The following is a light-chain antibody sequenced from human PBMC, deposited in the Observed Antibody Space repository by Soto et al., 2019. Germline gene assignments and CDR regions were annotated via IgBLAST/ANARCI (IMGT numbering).Light chain of an antibody. CDR3: CSYSSSSTFYV. Sequence: QSARTEPAWVSGSPGQSITISCTGTSSDVGGYYYVSWYQHHPGKAPKLIIYQVTNRPSGVSNRFSASKSGNTASLTISALQAEDEADYYCCSYSSSSTFYVFGTGTKVTVL. J-gene: IGLJ1*01. CDR2: QVT. CDR1: SSDVGGYYY. V-gene: IGLV2-14*01.